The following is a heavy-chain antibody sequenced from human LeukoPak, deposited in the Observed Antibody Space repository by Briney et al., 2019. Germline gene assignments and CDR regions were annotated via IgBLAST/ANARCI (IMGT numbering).Heavy chain of an antibody. J-gene: IGHJ4*02. CDR1: GGSINIHY. CDR2: IYYTGKN. CDR3: VRRDTGWNYFDY. D-gene: IGHD6-19*01. Sequence: PSETLSLTCAVSGGSINIHYWGWIRQPPGKGLQWIGDIYYTGKNNYNPSPKSRVTISLDASKDHLSLNLTSVVSADKAIYYCVRRDTGWNYFDYWGQGILVTVSS. V-gene: IGHV4-59*08.